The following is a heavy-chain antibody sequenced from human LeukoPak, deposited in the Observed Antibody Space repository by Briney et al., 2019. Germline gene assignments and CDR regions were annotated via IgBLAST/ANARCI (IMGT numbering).Heavy chain of an antibody. Sequence: SETLSLTCTVSGGSISSSSYYWGWIRQPPGKGLEWIGYISHSGSTYYNPSLRSRVTISVDTSKNQFSLKLSSVTAADTAVYYCASDLGYCSSTSCRYFDPWGQGTLVTVSS. CDR3: ASDLGYCSSTSCRYFDP. V-gene: IGHV4-39*07. J-gene: IGHJ5*02. CDR1: GGSISSSSYY. CDR2: ISHSGST. D-gene: IGHD2-2*01.